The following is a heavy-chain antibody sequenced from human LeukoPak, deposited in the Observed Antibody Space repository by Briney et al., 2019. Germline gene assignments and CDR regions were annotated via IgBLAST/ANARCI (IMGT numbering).Heavy chain of an antibody. V-gene: IGHV3-48*01. Sequence: SGGSLRLSCAASGFTFSSYSMNWVRRAPGKGLEWVSYISSSSSTIYYADSVKGRFTISRDNAKNSLYLQMNSLRAEDTAVYYCARVPIATSRGWPLDYWGQGTLVTVSS. CDR1: GFTFSSYS. J-gene: IGHJ4*02. D-gene: IGHD6-19*01. CDR3: ARVPIATSRGWPLDY. CDR2: ISSSSSTI.